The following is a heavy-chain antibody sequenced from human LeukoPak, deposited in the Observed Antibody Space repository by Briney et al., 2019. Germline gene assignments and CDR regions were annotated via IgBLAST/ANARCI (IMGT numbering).Heavy chain of an antibody. CDR2: ISSSSSYI. CDR3: AITGYSSSWYQPNYYYYGMDV. D-gene: IGHD6-13*01. CDR1: GFTFSSYS. Sequence: GGSLRLSCAASGFTFSSYSMNWVRQAPGKGLEWVSSISSSSSYIYYADSVKGRFTISRDNAKNSQYLQMNSLRAEDTAVYYCAITGYSSSWYQPNYYYYGMDVWGQGTTVTVSS. V-gene: IGHV3-21*01. J-gene: IGHJ6*02.